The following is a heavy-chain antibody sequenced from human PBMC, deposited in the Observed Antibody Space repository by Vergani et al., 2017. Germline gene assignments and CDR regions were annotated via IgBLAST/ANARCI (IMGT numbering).Heavy chain of an antibody. CDR3: ARQVQLLYPGGYYYMDV. V-gene: IGHV5-51*01. D-gene: IGHD2-2*02. CDR2: IYPGDSDT. CDR1: GYSFTSYW. Sequence: EVQLVQSGAEVKKPGESLKISCKGSGYSFTSYWIGWVRQMPGKGLEWMGIIYPGDSDTRYSPSFQGQVTISADKSISTAYLQRSSLKASDTAMYYCARQVQLLYPGGYYYMDVWGKGTTVTVSS. J-gene: IGHJ6*03.